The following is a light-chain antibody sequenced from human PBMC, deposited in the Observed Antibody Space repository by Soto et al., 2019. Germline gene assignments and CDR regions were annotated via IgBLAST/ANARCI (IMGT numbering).Light chain of an antibody. CDR2: KAS. V-gene: IGKV1-5*03. J-gene: IGKJ1*01. CDR1: QTISSW. CDR3: HHYNSYSEA. Sequence: DIQMTQSPFTLSGSVGDRVTITCRASQTISSWLAWYQQKPGKAPKLLIYKASTLKSGVPSRFSGSGSGTESTLTISSLQPDDFATYYCHHYNSYSEAFGQGTKVDI.